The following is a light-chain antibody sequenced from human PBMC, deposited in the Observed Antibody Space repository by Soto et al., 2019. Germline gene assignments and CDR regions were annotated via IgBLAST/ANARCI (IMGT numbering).Light chain of an antibody. CDR2: GAS. Sequence: EIVMTQSPATLSVSPGERATLYCHASQRISSNLAWYQQKPGQAPRLLIYGASTRATGIPARFSGSGSGTEFTLTISSLQSEDFAVYYCQQYNNWPRTFGQGTKVDI. V-gene: IGKV3-15*01. CDR3: QQYNNWPRT. J-gene: IGKJ1*01. CDR1: QRISSN.